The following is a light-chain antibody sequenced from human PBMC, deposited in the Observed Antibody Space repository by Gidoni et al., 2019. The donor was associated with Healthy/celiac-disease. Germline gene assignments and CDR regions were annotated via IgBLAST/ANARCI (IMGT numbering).Light chain of an antibody. CDR2: DVS. CDR3: SSYTSSSTLVV. Sequence: QSALTQPASVSGSPGQSITISCTGTSSDVGGYNYVSWYQQHLGKAPKLMIYDVSNRPSGASNRFSGSKSGNTASLTISGLQAEDEADYYCSSYTSSSTLVVFGGGTKLTVL. V-gene: IGLV2-14*01. CDR1: SSDVGGYNY. J-gene: IGLJ2*01.